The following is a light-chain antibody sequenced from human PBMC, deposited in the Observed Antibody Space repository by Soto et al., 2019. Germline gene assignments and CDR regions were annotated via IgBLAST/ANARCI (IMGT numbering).Light chain of an antibody. CDR3: QQYENLPT. V-gene: IGKV1-33*01. CDR2: DAS. J-gene: IGKJ5*01. Sequence: EIQMTQSPASLSSSLGDRATLTCQASQNINNYLNWYQQKPGRAPKLRIYDASNLEAGVPSRLRGSGSGTDFTFTISRLQPEDIATYYCQQYENLPTFGQGTRLEIK. CDR1: QNINNY.